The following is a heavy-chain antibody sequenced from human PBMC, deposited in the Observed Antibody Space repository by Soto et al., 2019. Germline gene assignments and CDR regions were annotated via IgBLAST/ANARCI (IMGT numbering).Heavy chain of an antibody. V-gene: IGHV3-48*03. D-gene: IGHD3-10*01. CDR1: GFSFNTYN. CDR3: ATYFNSYGPGWGRPCDS. Sequence: EVQLVESGGGLAQPGGSLRLSCAASGFSFNTYNMNWVRQAPGEGPEWISYISSSGAINYAGSVRGRFTVSRDNAKKSLYLQLNSLRVDDTAVYYCATYFNSYGPGWGRPCDSWGQGTLVTVSS. CDR2: ISSSGAI. J-gene: IGHJ4*02.